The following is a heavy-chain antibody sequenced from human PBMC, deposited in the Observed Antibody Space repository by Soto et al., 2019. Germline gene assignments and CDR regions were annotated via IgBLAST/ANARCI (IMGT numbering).Heavy chain of an antibody. V-gene: IGHV4-30-4*01. CDR1: GGSISGAEYY. Sequence: PSETLSLTCTVSGGSISGAEYYWNWVRQPPGKGLEWLGNIYYTGNTYYSPSLKSRVTISVDTSKNQISLKVTSVTAADTAVYFCAREKVVPHFYGMHVWGQGTTVTVSS. CDR2: IYYTGNT. D-gene: IGHD2-15*01. J-gene: IGHJ6*02. CDR3: AREKVVPHFYGMHV.